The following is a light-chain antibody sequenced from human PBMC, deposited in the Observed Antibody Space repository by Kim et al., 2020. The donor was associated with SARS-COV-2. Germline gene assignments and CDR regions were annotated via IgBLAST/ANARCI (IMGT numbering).Light chain of an antibody. CDR1: QGISRF. V-gene: IGKV1-17*03. CDR2: DVS. Sequence: DIQMTQSPSAMSASLGDRVTITCRASQGISRFLAWFQQKAGKVPKRLIYDVSTLQSGVPSRFSGSGSGTEFTLTITSLQPEDFATYFCLQHKTFPYTFGQGTKLEI. CDR3: LQHKTFPYT. J-gene: IGKJ2*01.